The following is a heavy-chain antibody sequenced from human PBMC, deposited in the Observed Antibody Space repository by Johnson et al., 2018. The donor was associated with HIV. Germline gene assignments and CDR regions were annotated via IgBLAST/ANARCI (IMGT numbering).Heavy chain of an antibody. D-gene: IGHD5-18*01. CDR2: IRYDGTNK. CDR3: AKSRGGYSYGYDAFDI. Sequence: QVQLVESGGGVVQPGGSLRLSCAASGFNFNGFGMHWVRQAPGKGLAWVAFIRYDGTNKNYGDSVKGRFTISRDNSKNTLFLQMNSLRTEDTALYYCAKSRGGYSYGYDAFDIWGQGTMVTVSS. J-gene: IGHJ3*02. CDR1: GFNFNGFG. V-gene: IGHV3-30*02.